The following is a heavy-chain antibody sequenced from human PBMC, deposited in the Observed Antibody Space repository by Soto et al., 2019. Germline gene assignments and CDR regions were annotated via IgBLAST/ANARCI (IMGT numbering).Heavy chain of an antibody. CDR3: ARLRADCSVDSCYSYYFDY. CDR2: IYPGDSDT. J-gene: IGHJ4*02. Sequence: ESLKISCKGSGYSFINHWIGWVRQMPGKGLEWMGIIYPGDSDTRYSPSFQGQVTISADKSINTAYLQWSSLKASDTAMYYCARLRADCSVDSCYSYYFDYWGQGTLVTVSS. D-gene: IGHD2-15*01. CDR1: GYSFINHW. V-gene: IGHV5-51*01.